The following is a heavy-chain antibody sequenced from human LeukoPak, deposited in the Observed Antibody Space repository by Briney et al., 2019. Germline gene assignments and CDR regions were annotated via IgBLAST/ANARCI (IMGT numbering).Heavy chain of an antibody. V-gene: IGHV3-23*01. Sequence: QPGGSLRLSCAASGFTFSSYAMSWVRQAPGKGLEWVSAISGSGGSTYYADSVKGRFTISRDNSKNTLYLQMNSPRAEDTAVYYCAKDILPWYYDSSGYYDYWGQGTLVTVSS. CDR2: ISGSGGST. CDR3: AKDILPWYYDSSGYYDY. CDR1: GFTFSSYA. D-gene: IGHD3-22*01. J-gene: IGHJ4*02.